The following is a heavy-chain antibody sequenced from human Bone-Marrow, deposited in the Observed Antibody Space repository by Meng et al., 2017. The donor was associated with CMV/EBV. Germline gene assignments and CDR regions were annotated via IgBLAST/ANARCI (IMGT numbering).Heavy chain of an antibody. CDR2: FDPEDGET. V-gene: IGHV1-24*01. CDR1: GYTLTELS. D-gene: IGHD3-3*01. J-gene: IGHJ5*02. CDR3: ARDRYDFWSGYYTPSYNWFDP. Sequence: ASEKVSCKVSGYTLTELSMHWVRQAPGKGLEWMGGFDPEDGETIYAQKFQGRVTMTEDTSTDTAYMELSSLRSEDTAVYYCARDRYDFWSGYYTPSYNWFDPWGQGTLVTVSS.